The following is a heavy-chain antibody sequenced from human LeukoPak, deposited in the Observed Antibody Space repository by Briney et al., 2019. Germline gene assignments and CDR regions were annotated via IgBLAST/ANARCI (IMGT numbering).Heavy chain of an antibody. CDR3: TRATVIDFWSGYADYMDV. V-gene: IGHV3-49*03. CDR1: GFTFGDYA. D-gene: IGHD3-3*01. CDR2: IRSKTYGGTA. J-gene: IGHJ6*03. Sequence: GGPLRLSCTASGFTFGDYAMIWFRQAPGKGLEWVGFIRSKTYGGTAEYAASVQGRFTISRDDPKTIAYLQMNSLKTEDTALYYCTRATVIDFWSGYADYMDVWGKGTTVTVSS.